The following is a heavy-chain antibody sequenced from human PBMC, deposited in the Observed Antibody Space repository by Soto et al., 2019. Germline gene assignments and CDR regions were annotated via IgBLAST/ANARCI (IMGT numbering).Heavy chain of an antibody. Sequence: PGGSLRLSCVASGYTFNSHEMNWARQAPGKGLEWISSISGSGTTNYAESVKGRFTISRDNAHKSLFLEMKDLRVEDTAVYYCARGGIHWGQGTLVTVSS. V-gene: IGHV3-48*03. CDR1: GYTFNSHE. CDR3: ARGGIH. D-gene: IGHD3-16*01. J-gene: IGHJ4*02. CDR2: ISGSGTT.